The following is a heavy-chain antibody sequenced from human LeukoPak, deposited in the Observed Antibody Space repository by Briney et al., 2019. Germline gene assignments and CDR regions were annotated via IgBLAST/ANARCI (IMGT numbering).Heavy chain of an antibody. D-gene: IGHD2-21*02. CDR3: ARHGRVCGGDCAGRAVFDY. Sequence: SETLSLTCTVSGGSISSGGYYWSWIRQHPGKGLEWIGYIYYSGSTYYNPSLKSRVTISVDTSKNQFSLKLSSVTAADTAVYYCARHGRVCGGDCAGRAVFDYWGQGTLVTVSS. CDR1: GGSISSGGYY. V-gene: IGHV4-31*03. CDR2: IYYSGST. J-gene: IGHJ4*02.